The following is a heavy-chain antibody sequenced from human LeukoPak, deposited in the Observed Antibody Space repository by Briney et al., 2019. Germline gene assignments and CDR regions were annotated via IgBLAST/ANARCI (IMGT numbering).Heavy chain of an antibody. Sequence: GGSLRLSCAASGFILSNHWMTWVRQAPGKGPEWVANINKDESEKYYVDSVKGGFTISRDTAKNSLYLQMNNLRDEDTAIYYCTKKRLNRLGFYYGIDVWGQGTTVTVSS. CDR2: INKDESEK. CDR3: TKKRLNRLGFYYGIDV. D-gene: IGHD4-17*01. CDR1: GFILSNHW. V-gene: IGHV3-7*03. J-gene: IGHJ6*02.